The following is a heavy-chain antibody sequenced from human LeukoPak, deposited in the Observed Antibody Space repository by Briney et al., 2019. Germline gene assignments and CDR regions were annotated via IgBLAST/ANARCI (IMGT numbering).Heavy chain of an antibody. D-gene: IGHD4-17*01. CDR3: AKTGSTVTALNWFDP. Sequence: AGGSLRLSCAASGFTFSTNAMSWVRQAPGKGLEWVSGISRSGGSTYYADSVKGRFTISRDNSKNTLYLQMNSLRGEDTAVYYCAKTGSTVTALNWFDPWGKGTLVTVSS. CDR1: GFTFSTNA. J-gene: IGHJ5*02. V-gene: IGHV3-23*01. CDR2: ISRSGGST.